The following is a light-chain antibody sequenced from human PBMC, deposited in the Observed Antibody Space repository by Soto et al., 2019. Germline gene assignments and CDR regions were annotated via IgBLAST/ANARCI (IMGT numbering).Light chain of an antibody. CDR1: QTISIW. J-gene: IGKJ1*01. CDR2: DAS. CDR3: QQYKSYRT. V-gene: IGKV1-5*01. Sequence: IQIRQSPATLSASVRDRVTITFRAGQTISIWLAWYQQKPGKAPKLLIYDASILESGVPSRFSGSESGTEFTLTISSLQPDDFATYNCQQYKSYRTSGQGTKVDI.